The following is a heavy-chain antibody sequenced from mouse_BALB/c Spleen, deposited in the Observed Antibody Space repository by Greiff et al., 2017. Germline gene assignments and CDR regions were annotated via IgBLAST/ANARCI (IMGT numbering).Heavy chain of an antibody. D-gene: IGHD2-1*01. J-gene: IGHJ3*01. V-gene: IGHV1S29*02. Sequence: VQLQQSGPELVKPGASVKISCKASGYTFTDYNMHWVKQSHGKSLEWIGYIYPYNGGTGYNQKFKSKATLTVDNSSSTAYMELRSLTSEDSAVYYCARSRVWGNYVAYWGQGTLVTVSA. CDR2: IYPYNGGT. CDR1: GYTFTDYN. CDR3: ARSRVWGNYVAY.